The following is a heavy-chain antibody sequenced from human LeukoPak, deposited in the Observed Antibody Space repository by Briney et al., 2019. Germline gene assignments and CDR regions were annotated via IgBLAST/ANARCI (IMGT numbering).Heavy chain of an antibody. CDR1: GGSISIYY. J-gene: IGHJ4*02. Sequence: PETLSLTCSVSGGSISIYYWTWIRQIPGKGLEWIGYIYYTGTTNYNPLFESRATISVDTSKNQFSLKLTSVTAADTAVYFCARGEDFGRYYLAYWGQGTLVTVSS. D-gene: IGHD3-3*01. CDR2: IYYTGTT. CDR3: ARGEDFGRYYLAY. V-gene: IGHV4-59*01.